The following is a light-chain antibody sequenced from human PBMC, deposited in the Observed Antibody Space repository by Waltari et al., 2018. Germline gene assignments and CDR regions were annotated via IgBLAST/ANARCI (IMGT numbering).Light chain of an antibody. J-gene: IGKJ1*01. V-gene: IGKV3-20*01. CDR1: QSVSRS. Sequence: ELVLTQSPGTLSLSPGERAPLSCRASQSVSRSLTWYQQKPGQAPRLLSYDESSRATGIPDRFSGSWSGTDCSLTSSRLQPEDFAVYYCQHYVRLPATFGQGTKVEIK. CDR3: QHYVRLPAT. CDR2: DES.